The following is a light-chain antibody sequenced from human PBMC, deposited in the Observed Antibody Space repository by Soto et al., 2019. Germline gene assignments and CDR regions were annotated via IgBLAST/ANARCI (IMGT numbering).Light chain of an antibody. CDR1: QRHKF. J-gene: IGKJ5*01. CDR3: QQANSFPIT. CDR2: EAT. Sequence: DIQMTQSPSSVSASVGDTVTITCRASQRHKFLAWYQQKPGKAPRLLIYEATYLQRGVPPRFSGSGSGTDFTLTISSLQPEDFATYFCQQANSFPITFGQGTRLEIK. V-gene: IGKV1-12*01.